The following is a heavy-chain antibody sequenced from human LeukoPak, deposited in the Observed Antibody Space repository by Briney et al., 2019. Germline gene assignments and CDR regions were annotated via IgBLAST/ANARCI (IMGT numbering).Heavy chain of an antibody. CDR3: AKDREYSSGWYWNYFDY. V-gene: IGHV3-23*01. Sequence: PGGSLRLSCAASGFTFSSYAMSWVRQAPGKGLEWVSAISGSGGSTYYADSVKGRFTISRDNSKNTLYLQMNSLRAEDTAVYYCAKDREYSSGWYWNYFDYWGQGTLVTASS. CDR1: GFTFSSYA. CDR2: ISGSGGST. J-gene: IGHJ4*02. D-gene: IGHD6-13*01.